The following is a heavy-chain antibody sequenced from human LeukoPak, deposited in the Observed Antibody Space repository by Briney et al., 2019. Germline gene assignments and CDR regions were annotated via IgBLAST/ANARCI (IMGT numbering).Heavy chain of an antibody. CDR3: ARDLRYSSSWRRAPDY. CDR2: ISYDGSNK. CDR1: GFTFSSYA. Sequence: GRSLRLSCAASGFTFSSYAMHWVRQAPGKGLEWVAVISYDGSNKYYADSVKGRFTISRDNSKNTLYLQMNSLRAEDTAVYYCARDLRYSSSWRRAPDYWGQGTLVTVSS. D-gene: IGHD6-13*01. J-gene: IGHJ4*02. V-gene: IGHV3-30*04.